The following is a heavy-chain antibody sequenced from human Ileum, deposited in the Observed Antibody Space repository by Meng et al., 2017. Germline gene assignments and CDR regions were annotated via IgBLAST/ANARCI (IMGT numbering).Heavy chain of an antibody. D-gene: IGHD3-22*01. V-gene: IGHV3-30-3*01. CDR2: ISFDGSNK. J-gene: IGHJ4*02. CDR1: GFTFSSYA. Sequence: QVHLVESGGGVVQPGRSLRLSCAASGFTFSSYAVHWVRQAPGKGLEWVAVISFDGSNKYYIDSVKGRFTISRDNSKNTVFLQMGSLRAEDTAPYYCARGLPYYDSTDYYRLDYWGQGTLVTVSS. CDR3: ARGLPYYDSTDYYRLDY.